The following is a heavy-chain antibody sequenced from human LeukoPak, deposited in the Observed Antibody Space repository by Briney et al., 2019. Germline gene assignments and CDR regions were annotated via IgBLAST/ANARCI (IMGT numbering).Heavy chain of an antibody. CDR1: GGSIRSYF. CDR3: ARRPTEYLGFDP. D-gene: IGHD3-16*01. J-gene: IGHJ5*02. CDR2: IYYSGST. Sequence: SETLSLTCTVSGGSIRSYFWSWIRQPPGKGLEWIGYIYYSGSTNYNPSLKSRVTISVDTSKNQFSLKLSSVTAADTAVYYCARRPTEYLGFDPWGQGTLVTVSS. V-gene: IGHV4-59*01.